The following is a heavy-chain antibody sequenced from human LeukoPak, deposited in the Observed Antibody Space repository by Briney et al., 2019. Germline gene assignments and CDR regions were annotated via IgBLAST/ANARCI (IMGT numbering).Heavy chain of an antibody. J-gene: IGHJ4*02. CDR2: ISGSGGST. D-gene: IGHD3-22*01. V-gene: IGHV3-23*01. CDR1: GFTFSSYA. CDR3: AKDYYYDSSGYCAY. Sequence: GGSLRLSCAASGFTFSSYAMSWVRQAPGKGLEWVSAISGSGGSTYYADSVKGRFTISRDNSKSTLYLQMNSLRAEDTAVYYCAKDYYYDSSGYCAYWGQGTLVTVSS.